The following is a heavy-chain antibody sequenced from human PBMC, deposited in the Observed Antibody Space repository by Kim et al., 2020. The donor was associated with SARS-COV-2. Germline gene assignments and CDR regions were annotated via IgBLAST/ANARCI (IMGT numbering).Heavy chain of an antibody. CDR3: ARGYGRGDAFDI. Sequence: NYTPSLKSRVTISVDTSKNQFSLKLSSVTAADTAVYYCARGYGRGDAFDIWGQGTMVTVSS. V-gene: IGHV4-59*09. D-gene: IGHD3-10*02. J-gene: IGHJ3*02.